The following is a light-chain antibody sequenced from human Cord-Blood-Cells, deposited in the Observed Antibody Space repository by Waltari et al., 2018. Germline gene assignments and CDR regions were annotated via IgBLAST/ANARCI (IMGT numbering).Light chain of an antibody. Sequence: QSALTQPASVSGSPGQSITISCTGTSSDVGGYNYVSWYQQHPGKAPKLMIYDVSTRPSGVSNRFSCSKSGNTAFLTISGLQAEDEADYYCSSYTSSSTLGFGGGTKLTVL. CDR1: SSDVGGYNY. CDR3: SSYTSSSTLG. V-gene: IGLV2-14*01. J-gene: IGLJ3*02. CDR2: DVS.